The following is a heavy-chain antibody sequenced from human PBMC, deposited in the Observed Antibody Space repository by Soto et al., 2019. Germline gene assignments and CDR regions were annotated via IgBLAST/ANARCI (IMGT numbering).Heavy chain of an antibody. Sequence: PGGSLRLSCAASGFTFSSYGMHWVRQAPGKGLEWVAVISYDGSNKYYADSVKGRFTISRDNSKNTLYLQMNSLRAEDTAVYYCAKDQGYYGSSLAFDIWGQGTMVTVSS. D-gene: IGHD3-10*01. V-gene: IGHV3-30*18. CDR2: ISYDGSNK. CDR1: GFTFSSYG. CDR3: AKDQGYYGSSLAFDI. J-gene: IGHJ3*02.